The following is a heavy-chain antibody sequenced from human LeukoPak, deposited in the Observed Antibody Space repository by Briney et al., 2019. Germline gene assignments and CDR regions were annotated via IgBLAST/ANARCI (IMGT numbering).Heavy chain of an antibody. CDR3: ARDPTNYYDSSGYYPFFDY. CDR1: GFTFSSYG. Sequence: ERSLRLSCAASGFTFSSYGMHWVRQAPGKGLEWVAVIWYDGSNKYYADSVKGRFTISRDNSKNTLYLQMNSLRAEDTAVYYCARDPTNYYDSSGYYPFFDYWGQGTLVTVSS. V-gene: IGHV3-33*01. D-gene: IGHD3-22*01. CDR2: IWYDGSNK. J-gene: IGHJ4*02.